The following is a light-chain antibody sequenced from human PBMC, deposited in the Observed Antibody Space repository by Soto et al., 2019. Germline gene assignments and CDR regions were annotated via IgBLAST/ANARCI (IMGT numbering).Light chain of an antibody. CDR2: EVV. CDR3: SSYAGSNKSV. CDR1: KNVIGVYDF. Sequence: QSVLTQPPSASGSPGQSVTISCTGTKNVIGVYDFVSWYQHHPGKAPRLIIYEVVQRPSGVPDRFSGSKSGNTASLTVSGLQPEDEADYYCSSYAGSNKSVFGTGTKVTVL. J-gene: IGLJ1*01. V-gene: IGLV2-8*01.